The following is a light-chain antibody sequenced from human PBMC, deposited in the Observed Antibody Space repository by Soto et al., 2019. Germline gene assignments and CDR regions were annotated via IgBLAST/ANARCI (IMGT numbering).Light chain of an antibody. CDR1: SSDVGAYNY. CDR3: FSHRGGDSHV. Sequence: QSALTQPASVSGSPGQSITISCIGTSSDVGAYNYVSWYQQYPGKAPKLMIYGVTNRPSGVSNRFSGSKTGNTASLTISGLQAEDEADYYCFSHRGGDSHVFGTGTKVTVL. J-gene: IGLJ1*01. CDR2: GVT. V-gene: IGLV2-14*01.